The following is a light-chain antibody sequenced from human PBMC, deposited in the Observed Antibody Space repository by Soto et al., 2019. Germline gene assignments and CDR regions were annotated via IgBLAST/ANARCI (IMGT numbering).Light chain of an antibody. Sequence: EKVMTQSPATLSVSPGERATLSCRASQSVGTNLAWYQQKPGQAPRLLMYGASTGATGVPARFSGSGSRTEFTLTISSLQSEDFALYFCQQYNDWPQTFGQGTRVEI. CDR3: QQYNDWPQT. CDR2: GAS. J-gene: IGKJ1*01. V-gene: IGKV3-15*01. CDR1: QSVGTN.